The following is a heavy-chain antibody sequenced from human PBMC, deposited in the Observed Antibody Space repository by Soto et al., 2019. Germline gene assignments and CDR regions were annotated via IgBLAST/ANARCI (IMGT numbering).Heavy chain of an antibody. V-gene: IGHV3-20*04. CDR1: GFTFGDFG. CDR3: ARGRSSVSHFDY. D-gene: IGHD1-26*01. CDR2: INWNGGST. Sequence: GGSLRLSCAGSGFTFGDFGMTWVRQTPGKGLEWVSGINWNGGSTGYADSVKGRFTISRDNDKNSLYLQMNSLRAEDTALYYCARGRSSVSHFDYWGQGTPVTVSS. J-gene: IGHJ4*02.